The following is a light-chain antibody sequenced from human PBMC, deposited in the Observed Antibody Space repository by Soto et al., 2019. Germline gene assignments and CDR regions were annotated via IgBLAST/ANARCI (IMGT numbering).Light chain of an antibody. CDR3: CSYTSSSIRV. CDR2: EVS. Sequence: QSALTQPASVSGSPGQSITISCTGTSSDVGGYNYVSWYQQHPGKAPKLMIYEVSYRPSGVSNRFSASKSGNTASLTISGLQAEDEADYYCCSYTSSSIRVFGGGTKVTVL. CDR1: SSDVGGYNY. V-gene: IGLV2-14*01. J-gene: IGLJ3*02.